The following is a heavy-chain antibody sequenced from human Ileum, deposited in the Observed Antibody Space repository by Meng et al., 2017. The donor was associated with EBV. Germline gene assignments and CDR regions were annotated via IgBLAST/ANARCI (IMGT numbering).Heavy chain of an antibody. D-gene: IGHD3-16*01. CDR2: ISGSGRRA. Sequence: LRLGLCGRLLLPVGTHRSCCPGAGVTFRNYARGWVRQAPGKGLKWFSSISGSGRRAHYAHSVKGRFTISRDSSKSTLYLQMHSLRAEDTALYYCAKDRAQYDPLDYWGQGTLVTVSS. CDR3: AKDRAQYDPLDY. V-gene: IGHV3-23*01. CDR1: GVTFRNYA. J-gene: IGHJ4*02.